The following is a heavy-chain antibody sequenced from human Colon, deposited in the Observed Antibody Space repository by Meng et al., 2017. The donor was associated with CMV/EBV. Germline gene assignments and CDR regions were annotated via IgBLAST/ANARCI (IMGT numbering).Heavy chain of an antibody. CDR3: ARSGGKSLDF. J-gene: IGHJ4*02. CDR1: GYTFTDYA. Sequence: ASVKVSCKASGYTFTDYAIAWVRQAPGQRLEWMGRIITYNGNTTYAQHLQGRVTMTTDTSTSTAYMELRSLRSDDTAVFYCARSGGKSLDFWGQGTLVTVSS. V-gene: IGHV1-18*01. CDR2: IITYNGNT. D-gene: IGHD3-16*01.